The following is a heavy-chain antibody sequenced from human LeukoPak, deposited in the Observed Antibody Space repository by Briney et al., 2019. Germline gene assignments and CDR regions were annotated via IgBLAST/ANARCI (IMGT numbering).Heavy chain of an antibody. CDR3: ARDGYGSGSYYYYYMDV. J-gene: IGHJ6*03. Sequence: SETLSLTCTVSGGSISNYYWNWIRQPAGKGLEWIGRIYTSGSTNYNPSLKSRVTMSVDTSKNQFSLKLSSVTAADTAVYYCARDGYGSGSYYYYYMDVWGKGTTVTISS. CDR2: IYTSGST. D-gene: IGHD3-10*01. CDR1: GGSISNYY. V-gene: IGHV4-4*07.